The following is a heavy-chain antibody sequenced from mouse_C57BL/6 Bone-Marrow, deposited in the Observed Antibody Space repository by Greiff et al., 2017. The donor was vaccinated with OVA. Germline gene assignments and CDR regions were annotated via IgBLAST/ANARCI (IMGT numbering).Heavy chain of an antibody. V-gene: IGHV12-3*01. D-gene: IGHD1-1*01. Sequence: VHLVESGPGLVKPSQSLFLTCSITGFPITSGYYWIWIRQSPGKPLEWMGYITHSGETFYNPSLQSPISITRETSKNQFFLQLNSVTTEDTAMYYCAGVSITTVPFDYWGQGTTLTVSS. CDR3: AGVSITTVPFDY. CDR1: GFPITSGYY. J-gene: IGHJ2*01. CDR2: ITHSGET.